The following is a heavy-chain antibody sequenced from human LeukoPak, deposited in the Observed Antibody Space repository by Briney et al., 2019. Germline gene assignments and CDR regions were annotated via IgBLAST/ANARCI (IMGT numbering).Heavy chain of an antibody. Sequence: GGSLRLSCAASGFTFSDYWIHWVRQAPGKGLVWVSLIHSDGGTTNYADSVKGRFTISRDNAKNTVYLQMSSLRVEDTAVYYCARDIYSIAEWGQGTLVTVSS. CDR1: GFTFSDYW. V-gene: IGHV3-74*01. J-gene: IGHJ4*02. CDR2: IHSDGGTT. CDR3: ARDIYSIAE. D-gene: IGHD1-26*01.